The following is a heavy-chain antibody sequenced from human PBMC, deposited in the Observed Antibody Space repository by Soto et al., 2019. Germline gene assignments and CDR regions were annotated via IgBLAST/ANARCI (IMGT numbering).Heavy chain of an antibody. V-gene: IGHV4-34*01. CDR2: INHSGST. CDR3: ARKAGNRHLYCSGGSCYSPFDY. Sequence: PSETLSLTCAVCGGSFSGYYWSWIRQPPGKGLEWIGEINHSGSTNYNPSLKSRVTISVDTSKNQFSLKLSSVTAADTAVYYCARKAGNRHLYCSGGSCYSPFDYWGQGTLVTVSS. J-gene: IGHJ4*02. CDR1: GGSFSGYY. D-gene: IGHD2-15*01.